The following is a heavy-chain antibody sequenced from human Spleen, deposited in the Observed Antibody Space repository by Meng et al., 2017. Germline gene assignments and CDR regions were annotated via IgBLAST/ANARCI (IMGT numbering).Heavy chain of an antibody. V-gene: IGHV4-31*01. D-gene: IGHD5-18*01. J-gene: IGHJ5*02. Sequence: QVQLQESGPGLVKPPQTLSLTCTVSGGSISSGGYYWSWIRQHPGKGLEWIGYFYYSGSTYYNPSLKSLVTISLDTSKNQFSLKLSSVTAADTAVYYCARDLSGYGWFDPWGQGTLVTVSS. CDR1: GGSISSGGYY. CDR3: ARDLSGYGWFDP. CDR2: FYYSGST.